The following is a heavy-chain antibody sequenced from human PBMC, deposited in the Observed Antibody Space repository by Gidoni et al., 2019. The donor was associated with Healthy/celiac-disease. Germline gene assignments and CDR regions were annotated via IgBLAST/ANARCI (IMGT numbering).Heavy chain of an antibody. J-gene: IGHJ4*02. CDR2: ISYDGSNK. Sequence: QVQLVESGGGVVQPGRSLRLPCAASGFTFSSYGMPWARQAPGKGLEWVAVISYDGSNKYYADSVKGRFTISRDNSKNTLYLQMNSLRAEDTAVYYCAKGRNEGVVVAAMSYWGQGTLVTVSS. CDR1: GFTFSSYG. CDR3: AKGRNEGVVVAAMSY. D-gene: IGHD2-15*01. V-gene: IGHV3-30*18.